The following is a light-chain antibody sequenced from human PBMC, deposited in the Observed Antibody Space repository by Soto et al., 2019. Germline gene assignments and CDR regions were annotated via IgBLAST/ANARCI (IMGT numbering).Light chain of an antibody. CDR3: QQYGNSPQT. V-gene: IGKV3-20*01. CDR1: QSVNSSY. J-gene: IGKJ1*01. CDR2: GAS. Sequence: EIVLTQSPGTLSLSPGERVTLSCRASQSVNSSYLAWYQHKPGQAPRLLIYGASTRATGIPDRFSGSGSGTDFTLTICRLEPGDFAVYYCQQYGNSPQTFGQGTKVDI.